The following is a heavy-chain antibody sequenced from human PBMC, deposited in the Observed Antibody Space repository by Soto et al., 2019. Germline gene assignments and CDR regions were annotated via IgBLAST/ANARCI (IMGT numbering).Heavy chain of an antibody. J-gene: IGHJ4*02. CDR1: DDSINSDKYY. D-gene: IGHD3-9*01. CDR2: IYYRGNA. CDR3: ARLEGLATISYYFDF. V-gene: IGHV4-39*01. Sequence: QLQLQESGPGLVKPSETLSLTCSVSDDSINSDKYYWGWIRQPPGKGLEWIGSIYYRGNAYYNPSLPPRVTISLDKPRRQFSLKLTSVTAADSAVYFCARLEGLATISYYFDFWGPGALVTVSS.